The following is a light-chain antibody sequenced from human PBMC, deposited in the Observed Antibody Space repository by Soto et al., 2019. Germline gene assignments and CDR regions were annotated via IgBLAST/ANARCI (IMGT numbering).Light chain of an antibody. CDR3: QQRSNWPLT. Sequence: EIVLTQSPATLSLSPGERATLSCRASRSVSSYFAWYQQKPGQPPRLLIYDASNRATGIPARFSGSGSGTDFTLTISSLEPEYFAVYYCQQRSNWPLTFGPGTNVDIK. CDR1: RSVSSY. V-gene: IGKV3-11*01. J-gene: IGKJ1*01. CDR2: DAS.